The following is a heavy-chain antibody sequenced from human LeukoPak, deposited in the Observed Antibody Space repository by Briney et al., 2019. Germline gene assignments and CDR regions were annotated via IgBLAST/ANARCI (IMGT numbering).Heavy chain of an antibody. CDR3: ASGSDYGEYYFDY. CDR2: IYYSGST. CDR1: GGSIKSGGYY. D-gene: IGHD4-17*01. J-gene: IGHJ4*02. V-gene: IGHV4-31*03. Sequence: SQTLSLTCTVSGGSIKSGGYYWSWIRQHPGKGLEWIGYIYYSGSTYYNPSLKSRVTISLNTSKNQFSLQLSSVTAADTAVYYCASGSDYGEYYFDYWGQGTLVTVSS.